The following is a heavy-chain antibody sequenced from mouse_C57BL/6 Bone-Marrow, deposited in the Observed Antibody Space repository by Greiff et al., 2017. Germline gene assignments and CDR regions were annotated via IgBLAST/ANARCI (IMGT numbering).Heavy chain of an antibody. V-gene: IGHV1-52*01. CDR2: IDPSDSET. Sequence: QVQLQQPGAELVRPGSSVKLSCKASGYTFTSYWMHWVKQRPIQGLEWIGNIDPSDSETHSNQKFKDKATLTVDKSSSTAYMQLSSLTSKDSAVYYCARSDYSNYCNPHYARDYWDQGTSVTVSS. CDR1: GYTFTSYW. J-gene: IGHJ4*01. D-gene: IGHD2-5*01. CDR3: ARSDYSNYCNPHYARDY.